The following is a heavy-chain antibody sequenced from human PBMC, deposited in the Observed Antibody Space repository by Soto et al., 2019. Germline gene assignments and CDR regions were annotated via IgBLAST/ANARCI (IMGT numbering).Heavy chain of an antibody. CDR2: IYPGDSDT. V-gene: IGHV5-51*01. J-gene: IGHJ5*02. Sequence: GESLKISCKSSGYSFTNYWIAWVRQMPGKGLEWMGIIYPGDSDTRYSPSFQGQVTISVDKSISTAYLQWSSLKASDTAIYYCARREGDFSKLDHWGHGTLVTVSS. CDR3: ARREGDFSKLDH. CDR1: GYSFTNYW. D-gene: IGHD4-4*01.